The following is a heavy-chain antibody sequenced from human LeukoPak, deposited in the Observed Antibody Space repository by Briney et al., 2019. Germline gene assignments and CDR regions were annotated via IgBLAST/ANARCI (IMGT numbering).Heavy chain of an antibody. CDR3: ARDTYYHDSSRYEYYFDY. D-gene: IGHD3-22*01. Sequence: SETLSLTCAVYGGSFSGYYWSWIRQPPGKGLEWIGEINHSGSTNYNPSLKSRVTISVDTSKNQFSLKLSSVTAADTAVYYCARDTYYHDSSRYEYYFDYWGQGTLVTVSS. CDR2: INHSGST. J-gene: IGHJ4*02. V-gene: IGHV4-34*01. CDR1: GGSFSGYY.